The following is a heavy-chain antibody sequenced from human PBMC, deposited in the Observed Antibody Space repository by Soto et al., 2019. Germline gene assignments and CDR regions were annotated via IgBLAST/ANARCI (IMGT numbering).Heavy chain of an antibody. CDR3: ATSVVVTGTVDY. D-gene: IGHD6-13*01. V-gene: IGHV3-15*07. CDR2: IKSKRDSGTT. J-gene: IGHJ4*02. Sequence: AGGSRTDARGASGVPFSKGSVNQVRQAPGKGLEWVGRIKSKRDSGTTDYAAPVKGRFTISRDDSRNTVYLQMNSLKTEDTAVYYCATSVVVTGTVDYWGQGTLVTVSS. CDR1: GVPFSKGS.